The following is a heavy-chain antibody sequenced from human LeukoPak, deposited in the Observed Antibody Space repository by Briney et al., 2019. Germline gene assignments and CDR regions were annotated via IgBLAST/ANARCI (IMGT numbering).Heavy chain of an antibody. D-gene: IGHD3-10*01. CDR1: GGTFNSYA. Sequence: GGSLRLSCAASGGTFNSYAIRWVRGAPGQGLEWMGGIIIILGIANYAQTLQGRVTTTADKSPSTAYMDLSSLRSDDTAVYYCARRHYYCSGSQNGHYYYGMDVWGQGTTVTVSS. CDR2: IIIILGIA. J-gene: IGHJ6*02. V-gene: IGHV1-69*10. CDR3: ARRHYYCSGSQNGHYYYGMDV.